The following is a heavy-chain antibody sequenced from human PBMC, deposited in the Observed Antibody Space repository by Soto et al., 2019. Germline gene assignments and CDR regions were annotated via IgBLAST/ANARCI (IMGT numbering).Heavy chain of an antibody. V-gene: IGHV3-9*01. J-gene: IGHJ5*02. D-gene: IGHD6-6*01. CDR1: GFTFEDFA. CDR2: NRWNGEAV. CDR3: VKDGEAASPGWFET. Sequence: SLRLSCSAFGFTFEDFAMHWVRRVPGKGLEWVAGNRWNGEAVGYAASVKGRCTSSRDNAKKLLFLQMNSLRVDDTALYYCVKDGEAASPGWFETWGQG.